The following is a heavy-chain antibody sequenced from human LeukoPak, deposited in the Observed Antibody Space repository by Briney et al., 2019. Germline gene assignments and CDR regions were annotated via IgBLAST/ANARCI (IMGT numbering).Heavy chain of an antibody. V-gene: IGHV3-7*02. D-gene: IGHD4-17*01. CDR2: IKQDGSET. CDR1: GFTFSSYW. CDR3: ARSTRYGDYARNAFDI. J-gene: IGHJ3*02. Sequence: PGGSLRLSCAASGFTFSSYWMHWVRQAPGKGLEWVANIKQDGSETYYVDSVKGRFTISRDNAKSSLYLQMNSLRDEDTAVYYCARSTRYGDYARNAFDIWGQGTMVTVSS.